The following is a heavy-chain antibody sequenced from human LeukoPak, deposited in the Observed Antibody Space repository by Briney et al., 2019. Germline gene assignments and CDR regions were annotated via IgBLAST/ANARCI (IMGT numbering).Heavy chain of an antibody. CDR3: AREVAPAAEGWFGP. CDR2: ISHSGST. J-gene: IGHJ5*02. Sequence: SETLSLTCAVYGGSFSGYYWSWIRQPPGKGLEWIGEISHSGSTNYNPSLKSRVTISVDTSKNQFSLKLSSVTAADTAVYYCAREVAPAAEGWFGPWGQGTLVTVSS. V-gene: IGHV4-34*01. CDR1: GGSFSGYY. D-gene: IGHD2-2*01.